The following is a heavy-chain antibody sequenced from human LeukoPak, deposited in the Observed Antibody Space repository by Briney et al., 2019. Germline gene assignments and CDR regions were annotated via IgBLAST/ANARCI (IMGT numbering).Heavy chain of an antibody. D-gene: IGHD2-21*01. J-gene: IGHJ4*02. V-gene: IGHV3-30*03. CDR3: ARAPVTSCRGAFCYPFDL. CDR1: GFTFSSYG. Sequence: GGSLRLSCAASGFTFSSYGMHWVRQAPGKGLEWVAVISYDGSNKYYADSVKGRFTISRDNAKNSLYLQMNSLRAEDAAVYYCARAPVTSCRGAFCYPFDLWGQRVLVTVSS. CDR2: ISYDGSNK.